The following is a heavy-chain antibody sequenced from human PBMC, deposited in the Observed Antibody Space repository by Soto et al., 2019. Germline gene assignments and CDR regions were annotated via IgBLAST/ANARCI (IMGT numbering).Heavy chain of an antibody. J-gene: IGHJ6*03. V-gene: IGHV1-18*01. CDR2: ISAYNGNT. CDR1: GYTFTSYG. Sequence: ASVKVSCKASGYTFTSYGISWVRQAPGQGLEWMGWISAYNGNTNYAQKLQGRVTMTTDTSTSTAYMELSSLRSEDTAVYYCARAARIMHSSSDHYYYLDFWGQGTTVPVSS. D-gene: IGHD6-13*01. CDR3: ARAARIMHSSSDHYYYLDF.